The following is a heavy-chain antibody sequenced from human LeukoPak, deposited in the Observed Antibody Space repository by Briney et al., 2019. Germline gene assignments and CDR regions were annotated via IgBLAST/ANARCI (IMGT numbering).Heavy chain of an antibody. V-gene: IGHV4-39*07. J-gene: IGHJ4*02. CDR1: GVSISSSSYY. CDR2: IYYSGST. Sequence: PSETLSLTCTVSGVSISSSSYYWGWIRQPPGKGLEWIGSIYYSGSTYYNPSLKSRVTISVDTSKNQFSLKLSSVTAADTAVYYCARAPRGQWLGTYYFDYWGQGTLVTVSS. CDR3: ARAPRGQWLGTYYFDY. D-gene: IGHD6-19*01.